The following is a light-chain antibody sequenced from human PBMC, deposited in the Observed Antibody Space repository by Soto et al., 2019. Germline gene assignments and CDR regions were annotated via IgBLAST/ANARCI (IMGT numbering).Light chain of an antibody. CDR2: GAS. CDR3: QQYASSLLT. Sequence: EIVLTQSPGTLSLSPGERATLSCRASQTVSSSYLAWYQQKPGQAPRLLIYGASSRATSIPDRFSGSGSGTDFTLTISRLEPEDFAVYYCQQYASSLLTFGGGTKVEIK. V-gene: IGKV3-20*01. CDR1: QTVSSSY. J-gene: IGKJ4*01.